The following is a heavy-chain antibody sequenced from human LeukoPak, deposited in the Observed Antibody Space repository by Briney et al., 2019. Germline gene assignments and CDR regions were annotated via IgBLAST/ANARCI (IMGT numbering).Heavy chain of an antibody. CDR1: GFTFNSYA. D-gene: IGHD4-11*01. J-gene: IGHJ4*02. CDR3: ARGAYRLDY. CDR2: ITGSGGTT. V-gene: IGHV3-23*01. Sequence: GGTLRLSCAASGFTFNSYAMSWVRQAPGKGLEWVSGITGSGGTTYYADSVKGRFTISRDNAKNTLYLQMNSLRAEDTAVYYCARGAYRLDYWGQGTLVTVSS.